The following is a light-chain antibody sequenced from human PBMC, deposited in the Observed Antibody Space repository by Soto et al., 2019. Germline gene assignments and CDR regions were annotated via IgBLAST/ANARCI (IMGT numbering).Light chain of an antibody. V-gene: IGLV2-14*01. CDR3: ASYTTSDSLRVL. CDR2: DVS. CDR1: SSDVGDYNY. J-gene: IGLJ2*01. Sequence: QSALTQPASVSGSPGQSITISCTGSSSDVGDYNYVSWYQQNPGKAPRLLIYDVSNRPSGVSARFSGSKSGNTASLTISGLQAEDEADYYCASYTTSDSLRVLFGGGTKLTGL.